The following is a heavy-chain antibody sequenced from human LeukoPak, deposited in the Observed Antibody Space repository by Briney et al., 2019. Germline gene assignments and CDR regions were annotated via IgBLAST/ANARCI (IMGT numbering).Heavy chain of an antibody. CDR2: ISGSGGST. Sequence: GGSLRLSCAASGFTFSSYAMSWVRQAPGKGLEWVSAISGSGGSTYYADSVKGRFTISRDNSKDTLYLQMNSLRAEDTAVYYCARTTVTTFWFDPWGQGTLVTVSS. J-gene: IGHJ5*02. CDR3: ARTTVTTFWFDP. D-gene: IGHD4-17*01. CDR1: GFTFSSYA. V-gene: IGHV3-23*01.